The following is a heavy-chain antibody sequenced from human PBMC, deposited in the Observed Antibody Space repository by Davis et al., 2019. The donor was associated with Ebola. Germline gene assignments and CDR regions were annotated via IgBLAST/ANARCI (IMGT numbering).Heavy chain of an antibody. Sequence: GESLKISCAASGFTFDDYAMTWVRQAPGKGLEWVSGINWNGGSTGYADSVKGRFTISRDNAKNSLYLRLSSLRAEDTAVYYCARERAPVYFDYWGQGTLVTVSS. CDR1: GFTFDDYA. CDR3: ARERAPVYFDY. V-gene: IGHV3-20*04. CDR2: INWNGGST. J-gene: IGHJ4*02. D-gene: IGHD1-14*01.